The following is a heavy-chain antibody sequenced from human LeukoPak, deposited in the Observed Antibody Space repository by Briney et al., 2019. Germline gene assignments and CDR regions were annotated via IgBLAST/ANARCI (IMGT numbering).Heavy chain of an antibody. V-gene: IGHV4-4*07. CDR2: IYTSGST. D-gene: IGHD3-22*01. J-gene: IGHJ4*02. CDR3: ARVGVRYYYDSSGYSYFDY. CDR1: GGSISSYY. Sequence: PSETLSLTCTVSGGSISSYYWSWIRQPAGKGLEWIGRIYTSGSTNYNPSLKSRVTTSVDTSKNQFSLKLSSVTAADTAVYYCARVGVRYYYDSSGYSYFDYWGQGTLVTVSS.